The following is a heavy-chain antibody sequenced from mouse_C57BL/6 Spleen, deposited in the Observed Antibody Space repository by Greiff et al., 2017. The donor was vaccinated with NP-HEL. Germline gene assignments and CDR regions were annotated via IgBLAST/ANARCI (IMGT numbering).Heavy chain of an antibody. J-gene: IGHJ3*01. D-gene: IGHD1-1*01. CDR1: GYTFTDYY. CDR2: INPNNGGT. CDR3: ARDLITTVVGPFAY. V-gene: IGHV1-26*01. Sequence: VQLKQSGPELVKPGASVKISCKASGYTFTDYYMNWVKQSHGKSLEWIGDINPNNGGTSYNQKFKGKATLTVDKSSTTAYMELRSLTSEDSAVYYCARDLITTVVGPFAYWGQGTLVTVSA.